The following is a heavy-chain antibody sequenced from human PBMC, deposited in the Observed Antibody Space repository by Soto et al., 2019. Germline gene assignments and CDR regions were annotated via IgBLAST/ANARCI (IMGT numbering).Heavy chain of an antibody. V-gene: IGHV4-61*01. J-gene: IGHJ6*02. CDR1: GDSVGRGSCY. CDR2: IYDSATT. Sequence: DTRSLAWTVCGDSVGRGSCYWSWDRQPPGKGLEWIGYIYDSATTNSHPSLKSRVTISVDTSKNQFSRKLTSVTAADTAVYYCARAFYYGLGRGRSMDVWGQGTTVTVS. D-gene: IGHD3-10*01. CDR3: ARAFYYGLGRGRSMDV.